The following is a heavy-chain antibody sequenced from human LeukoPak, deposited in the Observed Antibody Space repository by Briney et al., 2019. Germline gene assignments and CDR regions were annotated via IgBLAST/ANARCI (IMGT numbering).Heavy chain of an antibody. CDR2: IRSDGTDK. Sequence: GGSLRLSCAASGFIFNNYGMHWVRQAPGKGLGWVAFIRSDGTDKYYADSLKGRFTISRDDAKHTLYLQMNSLRAEDTAVYFCARGGDYGYFDPTLDYWGQGTLVTVSS. J-gene: IGHJ4*02. CDR1: GFIFNNYG. D-gene: IGHD3-9*01. CDR3: ARGGDYGYFDPTLDY. V-gene: IGHV3-30*02.